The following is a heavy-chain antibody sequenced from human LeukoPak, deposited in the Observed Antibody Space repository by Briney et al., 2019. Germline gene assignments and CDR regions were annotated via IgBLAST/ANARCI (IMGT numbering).Heavy chain of an antibody. CDR3: AKDHYCSSTSCYRWTNWFDP. J-gene: IGHJ5*02. CDR2: ISGSGGST. Sequence: GGSLRLSCAASGFTFSSYAMSWVRQAPGKGLEWVSAISGSGGSTYYADSVKGRFTISRDNSKNTLYLQMNSLRAEDTAVYYCAKDHYCSSTSCYRWTNWFDPWGQGTLVTVSS. D-gene: IGHD2-2*02. V-gene: IGHV3-23*01. CDR1: GFTFSSYA.